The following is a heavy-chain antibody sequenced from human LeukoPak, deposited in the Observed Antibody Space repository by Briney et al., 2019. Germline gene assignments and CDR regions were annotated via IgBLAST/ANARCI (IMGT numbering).Heavy chain of an antibody. CDR3: AKDWQGSGSYYNYFDH. D-gene: IGHD3-10*01. J-gene: IGHJ4*02. CDR1: GFTFSSYA. V-gene: IGHV3-23*01. CDR2: IRGSGGST. Sequence: GGSLRLSCAASGFTFSSYAMSWVRQPPGQGLEWVSDIRGSGGSTYYTDSVKGRFTITRDNSKNTLYLQMNSLRAEDTAVYYCAKDWQGSGSYYNYFDHWGQGTLVTVSS.